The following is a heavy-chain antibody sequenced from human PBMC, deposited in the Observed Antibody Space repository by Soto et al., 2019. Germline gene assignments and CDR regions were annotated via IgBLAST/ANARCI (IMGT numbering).Heavy chain of an antibody. D-gene: IGHD2-15*01. CDR2: ISSNGGST. V-gene: IGHV3-64*01. CDR1: GFTFSSYG. J-gene: IGHJ6*03. CDR3: ARVVVAATLYGDYYYYMDG. Sequence: EVQLVESGGGLVQPGGSLRLSCAASGFTFSSYGMHWVRQAPGKGLEYVTAISSNGGSTYYGNSVKGRFTISRDNSKNTLYRQMGSLRAEDMAVYYCARVVVAATLYGDYYYYMDGWGKGTTVTVSS.